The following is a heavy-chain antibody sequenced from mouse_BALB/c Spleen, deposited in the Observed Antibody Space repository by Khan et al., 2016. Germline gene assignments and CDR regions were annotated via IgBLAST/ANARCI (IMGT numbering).Heavy chain of an antibody. CDR2: IWAGGST. CDR3: ARERGGSPDF. Sequence: VQLQESGPGLVAPSQSLSITCTVSGFSLTTYGVHWVRQPPGKGLEWLGVIWAGGSTNYNSALMSRLSISKDNSKSQVFLKMNSLQTDDTAMYYCARERGGSPDFWGQGTTLTVSS. J-gene: IGHJ2*01. V-gene: IGHV2-9*02. CDR1: GFSLTTYG. D-gene: IGHD1-1*02.